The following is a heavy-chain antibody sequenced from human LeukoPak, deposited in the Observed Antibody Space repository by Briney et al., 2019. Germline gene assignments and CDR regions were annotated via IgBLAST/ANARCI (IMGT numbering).Heavy chain of an antibody. CDR1: GGSISSYY. D-gene: IGHD5-24*01. V-gene: IGHV4-59*01. CDR2: IYYSGST. CDR3: ARVVEMATIFFQESGFDY. J-gene: IGHJ4*02. Sequence: SETLSLTCTVSGGSISSYYWSWIRQPPGKGLEWIGYIYYSGSTNYNPSLKSRVTISVDTSKNQFSLKLSSVTAADAAVYYCARVVEMATIFFQESGFDYWGQGTLVTVSS.